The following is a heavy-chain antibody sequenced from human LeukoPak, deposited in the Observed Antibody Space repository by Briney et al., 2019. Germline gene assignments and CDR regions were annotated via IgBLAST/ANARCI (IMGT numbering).Heavy chain of an antibody. Sequence: SVKVSCKASGGTFSSYAISWVRQAPGQGLEWMGRIIPILGIANYAQKLQGRVTITADKSTSTAYMELSSLRSEDTAVYYCARELAGTFYFDYWGQGTLVTVSS. CDR2: IIPILGIA. CDR1: GGTFSSYA. D-gene: IGHD6-13*01. V-gene: IGHV1-69*04. J-gene: IGHJ4*02. CDR3: ARELAGTFYFDY.